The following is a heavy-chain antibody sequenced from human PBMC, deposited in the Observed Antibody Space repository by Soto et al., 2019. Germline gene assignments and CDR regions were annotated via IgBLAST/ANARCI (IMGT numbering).Heavy chain of an antibody. CDR3: ARDLGVALATLTLDY. CDR1: GFTFSADS. CDR2: ITTSSSFR. D-gene: IGHD2-15*01. J-gene: IGHJ4*02. V-gene: IGHV3-21*01. Sequence: PGGSLRLSYAASGFTFSADSMNWVRQAPGKGLEWVADITTSSSFRFYADSVKGRFTISRDDAKNSLYLQLNSLRAEDTGVYYCARDLGVALATLTLDYWGQGALVTVSS.